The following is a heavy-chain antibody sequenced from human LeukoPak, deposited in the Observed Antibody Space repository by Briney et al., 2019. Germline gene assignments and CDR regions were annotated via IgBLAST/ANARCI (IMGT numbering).Heavy chain of an antibody. J-gene: IGHJ4*02. Sequence: GGSLRLSCAASGFTFSSYEMNWVRQAPGKGLEWVSYISSSGSTIYYADSVKGRFTISRDNAKNSLYLQMNSLRAEDTAVYYCARGGVRGVIITSPFDYWGQGTLVTVSS. CDR3: ARGGVRGVIITSPFDY. CDR1: GFTFSSYE. V-gene: IGHV3-48*03. D-gene: IGHD3-10*01. CDR2: ISSSGSTI.